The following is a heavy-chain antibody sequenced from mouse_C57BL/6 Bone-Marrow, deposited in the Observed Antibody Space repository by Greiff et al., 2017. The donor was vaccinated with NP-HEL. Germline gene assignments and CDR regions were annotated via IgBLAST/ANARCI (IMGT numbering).Heavy chain of an antibody. CDR3: ARIDRWLLRNWYFDV. D-gene: IGHD2-3*01. Sequence: VKLVESGPGILQPSQTLSLTCSFSGFSLSTFGMGVGWIRQPSGKGLEWLAHIWWDDDKYYNPALKSRLTISKDTSKNQVFLKIANVDTADTATYYCARIDRWLLRNWYFDVWGTGTTVTVSS. CDR2: IWWDDDK. V-gene: IGHV8-8*01. J-gene: IGHJ1*03. CDR1: GFSLSTFGMG.